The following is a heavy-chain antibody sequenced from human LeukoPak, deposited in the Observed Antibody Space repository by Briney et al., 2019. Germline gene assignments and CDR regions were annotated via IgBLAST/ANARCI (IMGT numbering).Heavy chain of an antibody. Sequence: GGSLRLSCAVSGFTPSSHWMHWVRQAPGKGLVWVSRINGDGSHINYADSVKGRFTISRDNAKNTLYLQMNGLKAEDTAIYYCAREDCSGVCSSRLDSWGQGALVTVSS. CDR2: INGDGSHI. J-gene: IGHJ4*02. D-gene: IGHD2-21*02. CDR1: GFTPSSHW. V-gene: IGHV3-74*01. CDR3: AREDCSGVCSSRLDS.